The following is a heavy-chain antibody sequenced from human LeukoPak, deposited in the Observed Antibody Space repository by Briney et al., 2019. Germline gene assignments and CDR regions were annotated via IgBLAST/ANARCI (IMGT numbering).Heavy chain of an antibody. J-gene: IGHJ3*02. D-gene: IGHD5-24*01. CDR3: ARVRRDGYNLEGAFDI. Sequence: ASVKVSCKASGYTFTSYYMHWVRQAPGQGLEWMGIINPSGGSTSYAQKFQGRVTMTRDTSTSTVYMELSSLRSEDTAVYYCARVRRDGYNLEGAFDIWGRGTMVTVSS. CDR2: INPSGGST. V-gene: IGHV1-46*01. CDR1: GYTFTSYY.